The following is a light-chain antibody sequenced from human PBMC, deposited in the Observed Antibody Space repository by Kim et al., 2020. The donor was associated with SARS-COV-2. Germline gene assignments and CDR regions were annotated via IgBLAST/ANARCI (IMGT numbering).Light chain of an antibody. CDR2: DAS. CDR3: QQHDFLPLS. Sequence: ASVGDRVTISCQASQDITNSLNWYQQKPGKAPKLLIYDASNLETGVPSRFSGRGSGTDFTFTIISLQPEDIATYYCQQHDFLPLSFGPGTRVDIK. V-gene: IGKV1-33*01. CDR1: QDITNS. J-gene: IGKJ3*01.